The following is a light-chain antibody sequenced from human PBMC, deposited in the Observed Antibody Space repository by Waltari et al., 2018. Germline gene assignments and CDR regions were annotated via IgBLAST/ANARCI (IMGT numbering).Light chain of an antibody. CDR3: SSYTSRATYV. CDR1: NSDIGGYNY. J-gene: IGLJ1*01. Sequence: QSALTQPASVSGSPGQSITISCTGTNSDIGGYNYVSWYQQHPGKAPKLMIYDFSRRPSGVSIRFSGSKSGNTASLTISGLQPDDKADYYCSSYTSRATYVFGTGTKVTVL. V-gene: IGLV2-14*03. CDR2: DFS.